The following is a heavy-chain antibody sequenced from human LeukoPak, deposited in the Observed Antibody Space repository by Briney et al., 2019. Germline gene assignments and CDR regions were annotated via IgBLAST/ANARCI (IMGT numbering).Heavy chain of an antibody. CDR1: AGSFSGYY. CDR2: INHSGST. Sequence: SETLSLTCAVYAGSFSGYYWSWIRQPPGKGLEWIGEINHSGSTNYNPSLKSRVTISVDTSKNQFSLKLSSVTAADTAVYYCARGFGWNDGRGDAFDIWGQGTMVIVSS. V-gene: IGHV4-34*01. D-gene: IGHD1-1*01. CDR3: ARGFGWNDGRGDAFDI. J-gene: IGHJ3*02.